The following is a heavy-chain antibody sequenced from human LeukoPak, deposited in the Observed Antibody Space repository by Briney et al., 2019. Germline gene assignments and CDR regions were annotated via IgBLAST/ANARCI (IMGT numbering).Heavy chain of an antibody. Sequence: GASVKVSCKASGYTFTSYGISWVRQAPGQGLEWMGWISAYNGNTNYAQKLQGRVTMTTDTSTSTAYMELRSLRSDDTAVYYCARGRRITMVRETIDAFDNWGQGTMVTVSS. J-gene: IGHJ3*02. CDR2: ISAYNGNT. CDR1: GYTFTSYG. V-gene: IGHV1-18*01. D-gene: IGHD3-10*01. CDR3: ARGRRITMVRETIDAFDN.